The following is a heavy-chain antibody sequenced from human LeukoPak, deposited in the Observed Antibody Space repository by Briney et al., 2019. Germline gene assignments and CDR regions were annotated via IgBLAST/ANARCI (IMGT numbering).Heavy chain of an antibody. V-gene: IGHV4-39*01. CDR1: GGSISSSSYY. Sequence: KSSETLSLTCTVSGGSISSSSYYWGWIRQPPGKGLEWIGSIYYSGSTYYNPSLKSRVTISVDTSKNQFSLKLSSVTAADTAVYYCASPGGIAAAFNYYMDVWGKGTTVTVSS. D-gene: IGHD6-13*01. CDR3: ASPGGIAAAFNYYMDV. CDR2: IYYSGST. J-gene: IGHJ6*03.